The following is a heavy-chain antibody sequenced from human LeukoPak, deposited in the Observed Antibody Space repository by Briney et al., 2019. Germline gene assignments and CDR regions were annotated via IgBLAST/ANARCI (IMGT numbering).Heavy chain of an antibody. CDR3: ARPKSGPRAFDI. J-gene: IGHJ3*02. V-gene: IGHV4-39*07. D-gene: IGHD3-3*01. Sequence: SETLSLTCTVSGGSISSSSYYWGWIRQPPVKGLEWIGSIYYSGSTYYNPSLKSRVTISVDTSKNQFSLKLSSVTAADTAVYYCARPKSGPRAFDIWGQGTMVTVSS. CDR1: GGSISSSSYY. CDR2: IYYSGST.